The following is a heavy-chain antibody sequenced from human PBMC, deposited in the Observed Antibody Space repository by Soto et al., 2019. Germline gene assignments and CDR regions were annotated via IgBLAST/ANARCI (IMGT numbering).Heavy chain of an antibody. Sequence: NPSETLSLTCAVYGGSFSSYHWSWIRQTPGKGLEWIGEINHLTITNYNPSLKSRVIISLDTPKNQFSLKLSSVTAADTAVYYCARGYDTALAPIFWGQGILVTVSS. J-gene: IGHJ4*02. CDR3: ARGYDTALAPIF. CDR1: GGSFSSYH. D-gene: IGHD5-18*01. CDR2: INHLTIT. V-gene: IGHV4-34*01.